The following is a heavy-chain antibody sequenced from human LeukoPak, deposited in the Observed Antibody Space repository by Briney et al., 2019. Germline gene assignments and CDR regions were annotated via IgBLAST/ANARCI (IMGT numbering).Heavy chain of an antibody. CDR1: GYTFTSYY. CDR3: ARGLRVAMDLFGY. V-gene: IGHV1-46*03. CDR2: INPSGGST. D-gene: IGHD5-18*01. J-gene: IGHJ4*02. Sequence: ASVKVSCKASGYTFTSYYMHWLRQPPGQGLEWMGIINPSGGSTSYAQKFQGRGTMTRDTSTSTVYMELSSLRSEDTAVYYCARGLRVAMDLFGYWGQGTLVTVSS.